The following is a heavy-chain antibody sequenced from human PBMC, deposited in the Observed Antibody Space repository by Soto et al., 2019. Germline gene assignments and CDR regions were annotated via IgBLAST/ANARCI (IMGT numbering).Heavy chain of an antibody. CDR2: IYYSGST. Sequence: SETLSLTCTVSGGSVSSYYWSWIRQPPGKGLEWIGYIYYSGSTNYNPSLKSRVTISVDTSKNQFSLKLSSVAAADTAVYYCARVRDILTGHYYYYYGMDVWGQGTTVTVSS. V-gene: IGHV4-59*02. J-gene: IGHJ6*02. CDR1: GGSVSSYY. CDR3: ARVRDILTGHYYYYYGMDV. D-gene: IGHD3-9*01.